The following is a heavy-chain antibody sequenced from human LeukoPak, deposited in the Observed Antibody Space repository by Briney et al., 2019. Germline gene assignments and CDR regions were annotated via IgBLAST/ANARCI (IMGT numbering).Heavy chain of an antibody. Sequence: SETLSLTCTVSGGSVSSDSYYWSWIRQPPGKGLEWIGYIYYSGSTNYNPSLKSRVTISVDTSKNQFSLKLSSVTAADTAVYYCASGWYTYYFDYWGQGTLVTVSS. D-gene: IGHD6-19*01. V-gene: IGHV4-61*01. CDR3: ASGWYTYYFDY. CDR2: IYYSGST. J-gene: IGHJ4*02. CDR1: GGSVSSDSYY.